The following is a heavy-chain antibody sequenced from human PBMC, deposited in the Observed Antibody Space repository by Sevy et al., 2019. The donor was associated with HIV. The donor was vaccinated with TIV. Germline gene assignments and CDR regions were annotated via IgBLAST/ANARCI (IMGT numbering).Heavy chain of an antibody. CDR3: ARDWTVPDY. J-gene: IGHJ4*02. CDR2: ILYDGSNK. D-gene: IGHD4-17*01. CDR1: GIPFSSYV. V-gene: IGHV3-30-3*01. Sequence: GFLGPFRAASGIPFSSYVMHWGRPAPGKGLGGGAVILYDGSNKYYAESVKGRFTISRDNSKNTLYLQMNSLRAEDTAVYYCARDWTVPDYWGQGTLVTVSS.